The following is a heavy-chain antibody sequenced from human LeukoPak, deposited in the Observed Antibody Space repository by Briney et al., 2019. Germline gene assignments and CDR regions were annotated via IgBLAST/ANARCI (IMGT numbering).Heavy chain of an antibody. CDR3: ARADYVWGSYRYPDY. J-gene: IGHJ4*02. CDR1: GYSFTSYW. D-gene: IGHD3-16*02. CDR2: IYPGDSDT. Sequence: GESLKISCKGSGYSFTSYWIGWVRQMPGKGLEWMGIIYPGDSDTRYSPSFQGQVTISADKSISTAYLQWSSLKASDTAMYYSARADYVWGSYRYPDYWGQGTLVTVSS. V-gene: IGHV5-51*01.